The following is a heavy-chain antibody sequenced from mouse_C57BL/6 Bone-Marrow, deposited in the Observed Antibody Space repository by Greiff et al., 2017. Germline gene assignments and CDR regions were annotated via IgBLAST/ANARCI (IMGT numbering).Heavy chain of an antibody. CDR1: DSEVFPLAY. CDR2: ILPSIGRT. CDR3: AREVYYYGSSYVNWYFDV. D-gene: IGHD1-1*01. J-gene: IGHJ1*03. Sequence: QVQLQQSGSELRSPGSSVKLSCKDLDSEVFPLAYMSWVRQKPGHGFEWIGGILPSIGRTIYGEKFEDKATLDADTLSNTAYLELNSLTSEDSAIYYCAREVYYYGSSYVNWYFDVWGTGTTVTVSS. V-gene: IGHV15-2*01.